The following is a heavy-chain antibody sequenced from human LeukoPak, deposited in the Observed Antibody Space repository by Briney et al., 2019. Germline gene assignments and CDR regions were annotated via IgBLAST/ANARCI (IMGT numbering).Heavy chain of an antibody. Sequence: GRSLRLSCAASGFTFSSYGMHWVRQAPGKGLEWVAVISYDVNEKYYVDSVKGRFTISRDNSENTLYLQMNSLRAEDTAVYYCAKDGGTSVYYAGFVDYWGQGTMVTVSS. D-gene: IGHD2-2*01. V-gene: IGHV3-30*18. CDR2: ISYDVNEK. CDR1: GFTFSSYG. CDR3: AKDGGTSVYYAGFVDY. J-gene: IGHJ4*02.